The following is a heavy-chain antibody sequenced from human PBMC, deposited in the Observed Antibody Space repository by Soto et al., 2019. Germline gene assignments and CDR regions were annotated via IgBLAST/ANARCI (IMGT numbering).Heavy chain of an antibody. CDR3: ARRLGKAAAGTQRGFDY. CDR2: IYPGDSDT. J-gene: IGHJ4*02. D-gene: IGHD6-13*01. V-gene: IGHV5-51*01. Sequence: PGDSLKISCKGSGYSFSSYWIGWVRQMPWKGLEWMGIIYPGDSDTRYSPSFQGQVTISADKSISTAYLQWSSLKASDTAMYYCARRLGKAAAGTQRGFDYWGQGTLVTVSS. CDR1: GYSFSSYW.